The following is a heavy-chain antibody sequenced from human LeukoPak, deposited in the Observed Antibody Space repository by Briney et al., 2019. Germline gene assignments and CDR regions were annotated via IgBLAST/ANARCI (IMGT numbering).Heavy chain of an antibody. Sequence: GGSLRLSCAASGFTFSSYSMNWVRQAPGKGLEWVSSISSSSSYIYYADSVKGRFTISRDNAKNSLYLQMNSLRAEDTAVYYCARLSSSWYLSTFDYWGQGTLVTVSS. CDR1: GFTFSSYS. J-gene: IGHJ4*02. CDR2: ISSSSSYI. V-gene: IGHV3-21*01. CDR3: ARLSSSWYLSTFDY. D-gene: IGHD6-13*01.